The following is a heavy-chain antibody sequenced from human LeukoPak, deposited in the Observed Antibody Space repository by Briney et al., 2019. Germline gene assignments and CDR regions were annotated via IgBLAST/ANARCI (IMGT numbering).Heavy chain of an antibody. Sequence: PSGTLSLTCAVYGGSFSGYYWSWIRQPPGKGLEWIGEINHSGSTNYNPSLKSRVTISVDTSKNQFSLKLSSVTAADTAVYYCARGRVRPFDYWGQGTLVTVSS. CDR3: ARGRVRPFDY. D-gene: IGHD1-1*01. CDR2: INHSGST. V-gene: IGHV4-34*01. CDR1: GGSFSGYY. J-gene: IGHJ4*02.